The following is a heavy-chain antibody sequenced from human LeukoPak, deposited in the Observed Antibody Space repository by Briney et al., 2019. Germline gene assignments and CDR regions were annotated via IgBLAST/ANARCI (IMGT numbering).Heavy chain of an antibody. V-gene: IGHV3-48*03. CDR2: ISSSGSTM. CDR3: ARQSSIWNDGTNTDFNS. CDR1: GFTFSSYA. J-gene: IGHJ4*02. Sequence: GGSLRLSCAASGFTFSSYAMSWVRQAPGKGLEWVSYISSSGSTMYYADSVEGRFTISRDNARNSLYLQMNSLRAEDTAVYYCARQSSIWNDGTNTDFNSWGQGTLVTVSS. D-gene: IGHD1-1*01.